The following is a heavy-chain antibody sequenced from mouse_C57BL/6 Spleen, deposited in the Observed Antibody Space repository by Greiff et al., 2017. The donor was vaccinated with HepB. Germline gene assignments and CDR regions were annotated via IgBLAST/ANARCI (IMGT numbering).Heavy chain of an antibody. CDR1: GYTFTDYY. Sequence: EVQLQQSGPELVKPGASVKISCKASGYTFTDYYMNWVKQSHGKSLEWIGDINPNNGGTSYNQKFKGKATLTVDKSSSTAYMELRSLTSEDSAVYYCARGWLLRDFDYWGQGTTRTVSS. CDR3: ARGWLLRDFDY. D-gene: IGHD2-3*01. CDR2: INPNNGGT. J-gene: IGHJ2*01. V-gene: IGHV1-26*01.